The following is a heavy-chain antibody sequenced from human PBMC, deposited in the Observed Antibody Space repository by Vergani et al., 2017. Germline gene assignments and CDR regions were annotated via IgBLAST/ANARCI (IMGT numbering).Heavy chain of an antibody. J-gene: IGHJ4*02. CDR3: AKRPAAGIDS. Sequence: EVQLLESGGGLVQPGGSLRLSCAASQFTFHIYAMTWFRQAPGKGLEWVSAISGSGGSTYYADSVKGRFTISRDNSKNTLYLQMNSLRAEDTAVYFCAKRPAAGIDSWGQGTLVTVSS. D-gene: IGHD2-2*01. V-gene: IGHV3-23*01. CDR2: ISGSGGST. CDR1: QFTFHIYA.